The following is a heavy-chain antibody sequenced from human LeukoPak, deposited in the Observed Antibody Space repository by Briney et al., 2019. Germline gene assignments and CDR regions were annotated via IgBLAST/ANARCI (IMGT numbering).Heavy chain of an antibody. J-gene: IGHJ4*02. CDR3: ARDLIGGNAYDY. D-gene: IGHD2-15*01. CDR2: VTSSSRTI. Sequence: GGSLRLSCAASGFTFDYYAMHWVRQAPGKGPEWIAYVTSSSRTIYYADSVKGRFTISRDNAKSSLYLQLDSLRAEDTAVYYCARDLIGGNAYDYWGQGALVTVSS. V-gene: IGHV3-48*01. CDR1: GFTFDYYA.